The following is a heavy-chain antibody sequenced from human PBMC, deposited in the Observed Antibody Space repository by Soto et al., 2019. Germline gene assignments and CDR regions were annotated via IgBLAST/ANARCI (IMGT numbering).Heavy chain of an antibody. CDR3: TTQGFGGLHGLVDV. D-gene: IGHD3-10*01. CDR1: GGSISSINNHFSNHY. CDR2: ISNIGFT. J-gene: IGHJ6*02. V-gene: IGHV4-61*01. Sequence: QVQLQESGPGLVKPSETLSLTCTVSGGSISSINNHFSNHYCSWIRLSPGKGLEWIGYISNIGFTRYTPSRKSRVSISVDTSKNQFSLKLTSVTAADTAVYYCTTQGFGGLHGLVDVGGQGTTVTVSS.